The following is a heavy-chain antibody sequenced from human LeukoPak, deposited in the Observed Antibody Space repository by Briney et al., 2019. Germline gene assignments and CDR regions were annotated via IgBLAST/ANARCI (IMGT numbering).Heavy chain of an antibody. CDR2: LYYTGSP. J-gene: IGHJ3*02. CDR3: ARGHRTDAFDI. V-gene: IGHV4-59*01. CDR1: GGAINSYF. Sequence: KPSETLSLTCTVSGGAINSYFWSWIRQPPGEGLEWIGYLYYTGSPSYNPSLEGRVTISVDASKNQFSLKLRSVTAADTAVFFCARGHRTDAFDIWGQGTRVIVSS.